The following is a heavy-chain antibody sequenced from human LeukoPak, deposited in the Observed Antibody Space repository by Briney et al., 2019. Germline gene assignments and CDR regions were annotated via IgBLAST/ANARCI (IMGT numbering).Heavy chain of an antibody. V-gene: IGHV3-21*01. CDR2: ISSSSSYI. Sequence: GSLRLSCAASGLTFSSYSMNWVRQAPGKGLEWVSSISSSSSYIYYADSVKGRFTISRDNAKNSLYPQMNSLRAEDTAVYYCARVRDSSGYPAASSYWGQGTLVTVSS. CDR1: GLTFSSYS. CDR3: ARVRDSSGYPAASSY. J-gene: IGHJ4*02. D-gene: IGHD3-22*01.